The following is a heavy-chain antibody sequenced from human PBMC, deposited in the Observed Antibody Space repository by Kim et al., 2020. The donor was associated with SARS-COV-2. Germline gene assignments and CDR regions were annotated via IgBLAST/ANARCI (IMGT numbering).Heavy chain of an antibody. V-gene: IGHV3-23*01. CDR1: GFTFSSSA. CDR3: AKTGQFDN. CDR2: IGSSGNT. Sequence: GGSLRLSCAASGFTFSSSAMSWVRQAPGKGLEWVSAIGSSGNTYYADSVKGRFTISRDNSKNTLYLQMISLRAKDTAIYYCAKTGQFDNWGQGTLVTVSS. J-gene: IGHJ4*02.